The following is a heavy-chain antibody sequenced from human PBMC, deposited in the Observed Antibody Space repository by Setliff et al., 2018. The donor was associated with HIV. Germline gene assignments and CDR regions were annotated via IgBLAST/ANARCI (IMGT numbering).Heavy chain of an antibody. CDR2: IYPGDSDT. D-gene: IGHD7-27*01. Sequence: PGESLKISCKGSGYSFTSYWIGWVRQMPGKGLEWMGIIYPGDSDTRYSPSFQGQVTISADRSITTAYPKWSSLKVSDTAMYYCIRRRRAPGTGDLEAYWGQGTLVTVSS. CDR1: GYSFTSYW. J-gene: IGHJ4*02. V-gene: IGHV5-51*01. CDR3: IRRRRAPGTGDLEAY.